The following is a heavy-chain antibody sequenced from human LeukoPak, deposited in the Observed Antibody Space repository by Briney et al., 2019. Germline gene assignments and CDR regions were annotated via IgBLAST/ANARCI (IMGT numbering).Heavy chain of an antibody. D-gene: IGHD1-26*01. CDR1: GYTFTDYY. V-gene: IGHV1-2*02. Sequence: GASVKVSCKASGYTFTDYYMQRVRQAPGQGLEWMGWINPDSGGTHYAQKFQGRVTMTRDTSISTAYMELSRLRAEDTAVYYCARVFARSGEISGSYFYYWGQGTLVTVSS. CDR3: ARVFARSGEISGSYFYY. CDR2: INPDSGGT. J-gene: IGHJ4*02.